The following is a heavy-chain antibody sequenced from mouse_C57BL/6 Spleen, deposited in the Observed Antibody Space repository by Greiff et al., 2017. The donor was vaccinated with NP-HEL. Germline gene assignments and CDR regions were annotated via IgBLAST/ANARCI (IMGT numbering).Heavy chain of an antibody. J-gene: IGHJ2*01. CDR1: GYTFTSYW. CDR2: IDPNSGGT. CDR3: ARNGNYYYFDY. Sequence: QVQLQQPGAELVKPGASVKLSCKASGYTFTSYWMHWVKQRPGRGLEWIGRIDPNSGGTKYNEKFKSKATLTVDKPSSTAYMQLSSLTSEDSAFYYCARNGNYYYFDYWGQGTTLTVSS. D-gene: IGHD2-1*01. V-gene: IGHV1-72*01.